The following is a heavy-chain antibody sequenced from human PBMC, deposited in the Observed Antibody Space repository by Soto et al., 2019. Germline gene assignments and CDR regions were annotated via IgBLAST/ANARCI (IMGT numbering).Heavy chain of an antibody. CDR1: GDSIRSYY. J-gene: IGHJ4*02. V-gene: IGHV4-59*01. CDR2: IHYSGST. CDR3: ARDHSSSWYHFDY. D-gene: IGHD6-13*01. Sequence: SETLSLTCTVSGDSIRSYYWSWIRQPPGKGLEWIGYIHYSGSTNYNPSLKSRVTISVDTSKNQFSLKLSSVTAADTAVYYCARDHSSSWYHFDYWGQGTLVTVSS.